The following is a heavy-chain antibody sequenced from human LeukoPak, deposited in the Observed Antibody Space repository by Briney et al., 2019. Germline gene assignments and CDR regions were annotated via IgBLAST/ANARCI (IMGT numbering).Heavy chain of an antibody. V-gene: IGHV4-4*09. D-gene: IGHD6-13*01. J-gene: IGHJ5*02. Sequence: SETLSLTCTVSGDSISSHYWSWLRQPPGKGLEWIGYIHTSGNTNSNPSLKSRVTISVDTSKKQLSLKLTSVTAADTAAYYCARQSTAAGTFWFDPWGQGTLVTVSS. CDR1: GDSISSHY. CDR3: ARQSTAAGTFWFDP. CDR2: IHTSGNT.